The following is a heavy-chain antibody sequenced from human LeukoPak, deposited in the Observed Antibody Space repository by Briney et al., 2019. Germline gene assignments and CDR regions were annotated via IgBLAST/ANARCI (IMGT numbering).Heavy chain of an antibody. CDR2: INPNSGGT. CDR3: ARAVAGMNFDY. J-gene: IGHJ4*02. V-gene: IGHV1-2*02. CDR1: GYTFTGYY. Sequence: ASVKVSCKASGYTFTGYYMHWVRQAPGQGLEWMGWINPNSGGTNYAEKCQGRVTMTRDTSISTAYMELSRLRSDDTAVYYCARAVAGMNFDYWGQGTLVTVSS. D-gene: IGHD6-19*01.